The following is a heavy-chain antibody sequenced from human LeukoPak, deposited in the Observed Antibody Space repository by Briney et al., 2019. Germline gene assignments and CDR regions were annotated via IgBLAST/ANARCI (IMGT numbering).Heavy chain of an antibody. Sequence: GGSLRLSCAASGFTFDDYGMSWVRQAPGKGLEWVSGINWNGGSTGYADSVKGRFTISRDNAKNSLYLQMNSLRAEDTAVYYCAKLSLGWWELLGYFDYWGQGTLVTVSS. V-gene: IGHV3-20*04. J-gene: IGHJ4*02. CDR1: GFTFDDYG. D-gene: IGHD1-26*01. CDR2: INWNGGST. CDR3: AKLSLGWWELLGYFDY.